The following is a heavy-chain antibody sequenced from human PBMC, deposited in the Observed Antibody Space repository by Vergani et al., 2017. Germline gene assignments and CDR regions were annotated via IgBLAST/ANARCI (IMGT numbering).Heavy chain of an antibody. CDR1: GGTFSSYA. V-gene: IGHV1-69*13. CDR3: ATDRAYGDYQYWFDA. Sequence: QVQLLQSGAEVKKPGSSVRVSCKASGGTFSSYAISWMRQAPGQGLEWMGRVIPNFISVSYEKRFQGRVTIIAEESASTSDMELRNLTSDDTAVYYCATDRAYGDYQYWFDAWGQGTLVTVSS. J-gene: IGHJ5*01. CDR2: VIPNFISV. D-gene: IGHD4-17*01.